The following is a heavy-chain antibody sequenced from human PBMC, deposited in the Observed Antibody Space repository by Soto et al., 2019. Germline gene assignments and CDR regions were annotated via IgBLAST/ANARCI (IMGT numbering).Heavy chain of an antibody. CDR2: ISYDGSNK. CDR3: ARAQQKIQLWFTFDY. J-gene: IGHJ4*02. Sequence: GGSLRLSCAASGFTFSSYAMHWVRQAPGKGLEWVAVISYDGSNKYYADSVKGRFTISRDNSKNTLYLQMNSLRAEDTAVYYCARAQQKIQLWFTFDYWGQGTLVTAPQ. V-gene: IGHV3-30-3*01. D-gene: IGHD5-18*01. CDR1: GFTFSSYA.